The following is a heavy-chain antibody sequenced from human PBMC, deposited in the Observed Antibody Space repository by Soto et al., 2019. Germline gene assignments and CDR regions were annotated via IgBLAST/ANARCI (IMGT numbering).Heavy chain of an antibody. CDR3: ARDLGYSYELYFDY. D-gene: IGHD5-18*01. V-gene: IGHV3-48*01. CDR2: ISSSSRTI. J-gene: IGHJ4*02. CDR1: GFTFGTYS. Sequence: GGSLRLSCAASGFTFGTYSMHWVRQAPGKGLEWVSYISSSSRTIFYADSVRGRFTISRDNAKNSLYLQMSSLRAEDTAVYYCARDLGYSYELYFDYWGQGTLVTVSS.